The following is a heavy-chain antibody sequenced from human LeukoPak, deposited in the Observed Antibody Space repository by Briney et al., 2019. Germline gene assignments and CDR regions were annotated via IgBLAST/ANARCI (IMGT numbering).Heavy chain of an antibody. V-gene: IGHV3-30*18. D-gene: IGHD5-12*01. CDR3: AKEGVDIVATTKYYYYYGMDV. CDR1: GFTFSSYG. Sequence: PGGSLRLSCAASGFTFSSYGMHWVRQAPGKGLERVAVISYDGSNKYYADSVKGRFTSSRDNSKNTLYLQMNRLRAEDTAVYYCAKEGVDIVATTKYYYYYGMDVWGQGTTVTVSS. J-gene: IGHJ6*02. CDR2: ISYDGSNK.